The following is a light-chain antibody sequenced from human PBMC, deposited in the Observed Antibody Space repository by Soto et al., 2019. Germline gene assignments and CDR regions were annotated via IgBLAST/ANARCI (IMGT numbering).Light chain of an antibody. J-gene: IGKJ1*01. CDR3: QEYNTWPWT. V-gene: IGKV3-15*01. CDR1: QSVSSN. CDR2: GAS. Sequence: EIVMTQSPATLSVSPGERATLSCRASQSVSSNLAWYQQKPGQAPRLIIYGASTRATGIPARFSGSGSGTEFTLTISSLQSEDFAVYYCQEYNTWPWTFGQGTKVDIK.